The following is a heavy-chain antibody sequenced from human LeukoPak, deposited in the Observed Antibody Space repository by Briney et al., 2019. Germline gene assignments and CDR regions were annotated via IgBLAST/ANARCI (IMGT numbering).Heavy chain of an antibody. V-gene: IGHV3-30*02. CDR2: IGYDGNKI. CDR1: GFTFSSYG. J-gene: IGHJ4*02. Sequence: GGSLRLSCEASGFTFSSYGMQWVRQAPGKGLEWVAFIGYDGNKIYYADSVKGRFTISRDNSKNTLYLQMNSLKSEDTAVYYCAKDHKREGNRYFDYWGQGNLVTVSS. CDR3: AKDHKREGNRYFDY.